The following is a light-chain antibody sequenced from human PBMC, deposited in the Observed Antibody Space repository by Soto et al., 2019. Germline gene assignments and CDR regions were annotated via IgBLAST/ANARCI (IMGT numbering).Light chain of an antibody. Sequence: EIGLTQSPGTLSLSPGERATLSCRASQSVSSAYLAWYQQKPGQAPRLLISGASSRANGIPDRFSGSGSGTDCSLTMSRLEPEDFAVYYCQQYGGSVPITFGQGTRLDIK. V-gene: IGKV3-20*01. J-gene: IGKJ5*01. CDR1: QSVSSAY. CDR3: QQYGGSVPIT. CDR2: GAS.